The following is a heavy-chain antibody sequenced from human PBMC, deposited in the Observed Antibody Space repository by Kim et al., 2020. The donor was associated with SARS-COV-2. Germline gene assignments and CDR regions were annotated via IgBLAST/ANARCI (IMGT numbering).Heavy chain of an antibody. Sequence: GGSLRLSCAASGFMFDDYAMHWVRQAPGKGLEWVSGISWNGGSIGYADSVKGRFTISRDNAKNFLYLQMNSLRAEDTALYYCVKDRGTVVGGTNFDYWGQGTLVTVSS. CDR1: GFMFDDYA. V-gene: IGHV3-9*01. CDR3: VKDRGTVVGGTNFDY. J-gene: IGHJ4*02. CDR2: ISWNGGSI. D-gene: IGHD1-26*01.